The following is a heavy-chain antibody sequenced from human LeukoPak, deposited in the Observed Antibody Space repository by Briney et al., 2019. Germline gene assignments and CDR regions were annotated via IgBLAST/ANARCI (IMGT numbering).Heavy chain of an antibody. CDR2: ISGGGGST. V-gene: IGHV3-23*01. D-gene: IGHD1-26*01. J-gene: IGHJ4*02. CDR3: AKGGKWDVTPFDY. Sequence: PGGSPRLSCAASGFTFTSYSMNWVRQAPGKGLEWVTTISGGGGSTYYADSVKGRFTISGDNSKNTLYPQVNSLRAEDTAVYYCAKGGKWDVTPFDYWGQGTLVTVSS. CDR1: GFTFTSYS.